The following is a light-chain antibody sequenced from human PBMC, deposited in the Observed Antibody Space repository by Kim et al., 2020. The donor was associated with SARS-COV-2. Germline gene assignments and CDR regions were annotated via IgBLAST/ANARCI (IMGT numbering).Light chain of an antibody. V-gene: IGLV2-14*03. J-gene: IGLJ2*01. Sequence: SITISCTGTSSDVVGYNYVSWYQQHPGKAPKLMIYDVSNRPSGVSNRFSGSKSGNTASLTISGPQAEDEADYYCSSYTSSSTLDVVFGGGTQLTVL. CDR2: DVS. CDR3: SSYTSSSTLDVV. CDR1: SSDVVGYNY.